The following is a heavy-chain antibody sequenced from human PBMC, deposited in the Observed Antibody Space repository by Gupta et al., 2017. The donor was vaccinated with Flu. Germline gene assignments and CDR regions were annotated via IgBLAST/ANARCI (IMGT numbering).Heavy chain of an antibody. CDR3: TTCLGGGQIYFFGLDV. J-gene: IGHJ6*02. Sequence: QVHLVQSGPEVKKPGASVKVSCQVSGHTLSDLSIHWVRQAPGKGLEWLGGFAPEDGEIIYAQDFQGRVTMTEDTSTDTAYLELRSLRSEDTALYYCTTCLGGGQIYFFGLDVWGQGTTVTVSS. D-gene: IGHD3-16*01. V-gene: IGHV1-24*01. CDR1: GHTLSDLS. CDR2: FAPEDGEI.